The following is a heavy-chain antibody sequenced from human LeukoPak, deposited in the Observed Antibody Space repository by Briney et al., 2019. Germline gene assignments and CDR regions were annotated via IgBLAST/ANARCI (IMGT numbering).Heavy chain of an antibody. CDR3: ARTTEGYCRGRSCYSYYYYMDV. D-gene: IGHD2-15*01. CDR2: IYYSGST. J-gene: IGHJ6*03. CDR1: GGSISSYY. V-gene: IGHV4-59*01. Sequence: SETLSPTCTVSGGSISSYYWSWIRQPPGKGLEWIGYIYYSGSTYYNPSLKSRVTISVDTSKNQFSLKLSSVTAADTAVYYCARTTEGYCRGRSCYSYYYYMDVWGKGTTVTVSS.